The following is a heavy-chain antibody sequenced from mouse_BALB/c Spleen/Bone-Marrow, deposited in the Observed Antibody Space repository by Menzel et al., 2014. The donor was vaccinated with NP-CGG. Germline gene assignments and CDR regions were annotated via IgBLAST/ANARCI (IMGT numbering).Heavy chain of an antibody. V-gene: IGHV3-1*02. CDR3: ARGGYYGTSHFDY. CDR2: IHYSGYT. D-gene: IGHD1-1*01. CDR1: GYSTTSGYN. Sequence: EVKLMESGPDLVKPSQSLSLTCTVTGYSTTSGYNWHWIRQFPGNKLEWMGYIHYSGYTNYNPSLTSRISITRDTSKNQFFRKLNSVTTEDTSTYYGARGGYYGTSHFDYWGQGTTLTVSS. J-gene: IGHJ2*01.